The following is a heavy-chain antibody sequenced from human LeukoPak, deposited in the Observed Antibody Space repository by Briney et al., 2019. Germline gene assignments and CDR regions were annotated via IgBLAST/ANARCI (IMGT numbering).Heavy chain of an antibody. D-gene: IGHD6-13*01. Sequence: ASVKVSCKASGYTFTGYYMHWVRQAPGQGLEWMGWINPNSGGTNYAQKFRGRVTMTRDTSISTAYMELSRLRSDDTAVYYCAREAIAAAGTFDINWFDPWGQGTLVTVSS. CDR1: GYTFTGYY. CDR3: AREAIAAAGTFDINWFDP. V-gene: IGHV1-2*02. CDR2: INPNSGGT. J-gene: IGHJ5*02.